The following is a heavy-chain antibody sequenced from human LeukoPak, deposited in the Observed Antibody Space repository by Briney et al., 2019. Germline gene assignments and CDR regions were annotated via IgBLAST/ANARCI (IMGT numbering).Heavy chain of an antibody. Sequence: NPSETLSLTCTVSGGSISSYYWSWIRQPAGKGLEWIGRIYSGGSTNYNPSLKSRVTMSVDTSKNQFSLELTFVTAADTAVYYCARDLDTSGWCNFDYWGQGALVTVSS. J-gene: IGHJ4*02. CDR3: ARDLDTSGWCNFDY. D-gene: IGHD6-19*01. CDR1: GGSISSYY. CDR2: IYSGGST. V-gene: IGHV4-4*07.